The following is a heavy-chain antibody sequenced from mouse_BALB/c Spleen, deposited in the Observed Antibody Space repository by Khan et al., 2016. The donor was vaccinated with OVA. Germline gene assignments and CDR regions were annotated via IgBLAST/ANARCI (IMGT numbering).Heavy chain of an antibody. V-gene: IGHV5-17*02. J-gene: IGHJ2*01. CDR3: ATSYFDGYYFDY. Sequence: EVELVESGGGLVQPGGSRKLSCAASGFTFNSYGMHWIRQAPEKGLEWVAYISGDSNTIHYADTVKGRFTISRDNPKTTLFLQMTSLMSEDTAMYYCATSYFDGYYFDYWGPGTTLTVS. CDR1: GFTFNSYG. D-gene: IGHD1-1*01. CDR2: ISGDSNTI.